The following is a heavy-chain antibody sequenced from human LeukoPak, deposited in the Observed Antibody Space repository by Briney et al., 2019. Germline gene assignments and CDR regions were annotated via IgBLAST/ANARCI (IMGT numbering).Heavy chain of an antibody. V-gene: IGHV3-30*04. CDR3: AREGGCCSGGSCYSTPYFQH. CDR2: ISYDGSNK. CDR1: GFTFSSYA. Sequence: PGGSLRLSGAASGFTFSSYAMHWVRQAPGKGLEWVAVISYDGSNKYYADSVKGRFTISRDNSKNTLYLQMNSLRAEDTAVYYCAREGGCCSGGSCYSTPYFQHWGQGTLVTVSS. D-gene: IGHD2-15*01. J-gene: IGHJ1*01.